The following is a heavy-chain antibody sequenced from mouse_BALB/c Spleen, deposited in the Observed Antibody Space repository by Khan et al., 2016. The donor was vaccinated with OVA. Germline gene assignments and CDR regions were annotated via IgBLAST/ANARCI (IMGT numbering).Heavy chain of an antibody. D-gene: IGHD2-1*01. CDR3: ARNGNYCYFDV. CDR2: INTYTGEP. Sequence: QIQLVQSGPELKKPGETVKISCKASGYTFTNYGMNWVKQAPGKGLKWMGWINTYTGEPTYADDFKGRFAFSLDTSASTAYLQINNLKNEDTATYFCARNGNYCYFDVWGAGTTVTVSS. J-gene: IGHJ1*01. V-gene: IGHV9-3-1*01. CDR1: GYTFTNYG.